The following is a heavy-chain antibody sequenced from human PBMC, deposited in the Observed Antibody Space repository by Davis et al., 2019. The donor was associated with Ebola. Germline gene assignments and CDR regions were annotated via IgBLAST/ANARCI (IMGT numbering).Heavy chain of an antibody. CDR2: ISSSSSYI. CDR3: ARTAWYDFWSGYPHYFDY. D-gene: IGHD3-3*01. V-gene: IGHV3-21*04. J-gene: IGHJ4*02. Sequence: GGSLRLSCAASGFTFSSYSMNWVRQAPGKGLEWVSSISSSSSYIYYADSVKGRFTISRDNSKNTLYLQMNNLRAEDTAVYYCARTAWYDFWSGYPHYFDYWGQGTLVTVSS. CDR1: GFTFSSYS.